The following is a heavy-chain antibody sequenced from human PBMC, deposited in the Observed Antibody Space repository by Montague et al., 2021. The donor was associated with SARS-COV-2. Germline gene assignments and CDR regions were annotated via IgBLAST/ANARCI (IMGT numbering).Heavy chain of an antibody. J-gene: IGHJ3*02. CDR2: IHHSGST. D-gene: IGHD3-22*01. V-gene: IGHV4-39*07. Sequence: SETLSLTCTVSGGSISSSTYYWGWIRQPPGKGLEWIGSIHHSGSTYYNPSLKSRVTISVDTSKNQFSLKLSSVTAADTAVYYCARVQGITMIVVVIGAFDIWGQGTMVTVSS. CDR1: GGSISSSTYY. CDR3: ARVQGITMIVVVIGAFDI.